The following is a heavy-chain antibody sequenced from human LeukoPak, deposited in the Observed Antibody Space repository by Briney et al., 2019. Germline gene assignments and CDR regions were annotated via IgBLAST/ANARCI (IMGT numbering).Heavy chain of an antibody. V-gene: IGHV3-7*03. CDR3: ARTVVVVVGASDYFDY. CDR1: GFTFSSYW. Sequence: PGGSLRLSCAASGFTFSSYWMTWVRQAPGKGLEWVANIRQDGGVKYYMDSAKGRFTISRDNAKSSLYLQMNSLRVEDTAMYFCARTVVVVVGASDYFDYWGQGTLVTVSS. J-gene: IGHJ4*02. CDR2: IRQDGGVK. D-gene: IGHD2-2*01.